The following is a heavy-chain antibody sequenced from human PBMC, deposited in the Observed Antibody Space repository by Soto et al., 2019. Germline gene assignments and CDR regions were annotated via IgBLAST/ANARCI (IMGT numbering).Heavy chain of an antibody. CDR3: ARHVASGSYAYYFDY. CDR1: GYSFTSYW. Sequence: PAGALNISCKGSGYSFTSYWLGWVSQMAGKGLEWVGIIYPGDSDTRYSPSFQGQVTISADKSISTAYLQWSSLKASDTAMYYCARHVASGSYAYYFDYWGQGTLVTGSS. CDR2: IYPGDSDT. V-gene: IGHV5-51*01. J-gene: IGHJ4*02. D-gene: IGHD1-26*01.